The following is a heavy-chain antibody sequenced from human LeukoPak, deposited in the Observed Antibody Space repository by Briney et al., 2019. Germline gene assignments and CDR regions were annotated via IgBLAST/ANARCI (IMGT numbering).Heavy chain of an antibody. CDR3: ARGSGGYSGYADY. CDR2: IYSGGST. CDR1: GFTVRSNY. D-gene: IGHD5-12*01. V-gene: IGHV3-53*01. J-gene: IGHJ4*02. Sequence: GGSLRLSCAASGFTVRSNYMSWVRQAPGKGLEWVSVIYSGGSTYYADSVKGRFTISRDNSKNTLYLQMNSLRAEDTAVYYCARGSGGYSGYADYWGQGTLVTVSS.